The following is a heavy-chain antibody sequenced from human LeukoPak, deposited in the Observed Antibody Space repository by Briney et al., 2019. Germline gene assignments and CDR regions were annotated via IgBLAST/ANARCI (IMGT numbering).Heavy chain of an antibody. J-gene: IGHJ4*02. Sequence: SETLSLTCTVSGGSISSSSYYWGWIRQPPGKGLEWIGSIYYSGSTYYNPSLKSRVTISVDTSKNQFSLKLSSVTAADTAVYYCTRQGSLGTSGYDYWGQGTLVTVSS. CDR3: TRQGSLGTSGYDY. V-gene: IGHV4-39*01. D-gene: IGHD3-22*01. CDR1: GGSISSSSYY. CDR2: IYYSGST.